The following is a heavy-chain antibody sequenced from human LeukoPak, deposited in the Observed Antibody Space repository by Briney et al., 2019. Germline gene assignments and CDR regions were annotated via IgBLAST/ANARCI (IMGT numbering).Heavy chain of an antibody. CDR1: GFTFDDYA. CDR3: AKDVFTGIATAGVFDY. V-gene: IGHV3-9*01. J-gene: IGHJ4*02. D-gene: IGHD6-13*01. Sequence: GGSLRLSCAASGFTFDDYAMHWVRQAPGKGLGWVSGISWNSGSIGYADSVKGRFTISRDNAKNSLYLQMNSLRAEDTALYYCAKDVFTGIATAGVFDYWGQGTLVTVSS. CDR2: ISWNSGSI.